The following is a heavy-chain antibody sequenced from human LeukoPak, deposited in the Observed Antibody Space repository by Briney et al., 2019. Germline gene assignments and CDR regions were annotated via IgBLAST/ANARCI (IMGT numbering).Heavy chain of an antibody. CDR2: ISYDGSNK. J-gene: IGHJ4*02. CDR1: GFTFSSYG. CDR3: AKDYPDY. Sequence: PGGSLRLSCAASGFTFSSYGMHWVRQDPGKGLEWVAVISYDGSNKYYADSVKGRFTISRDNSKNTLYLQMNSLRAEDTAVYYCAKDYPDYWGQGTLVTVSS. V-gene: IGHV3-30*18.